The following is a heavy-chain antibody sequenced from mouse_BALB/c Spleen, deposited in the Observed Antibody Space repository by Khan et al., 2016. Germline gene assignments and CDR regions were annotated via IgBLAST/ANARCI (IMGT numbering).Heavy chain of an antibody. CDR2: ISYSDST. D-gene: IGHD1-1*01. J-gene: IGHJ3*01. Sequence: EVQLQESGPSLVKPSQTLSLTCSVTGDSITNGYWNWIRKFPGNKLDYMGYISYSDSTYYNPSLKSRISIPRDTSNNQSYLLLNSVTAEDTATYYCSISAGSSFAYWGQGTLVTVSA. CDR1: GDSITNGY. CDR3: SISAGSSFAY. V-gene: IGHV3-8*02.